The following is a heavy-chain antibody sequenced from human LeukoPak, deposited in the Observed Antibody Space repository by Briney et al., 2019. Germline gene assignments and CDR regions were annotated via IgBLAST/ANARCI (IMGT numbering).Heavy chain of an antibody. CDR1: GYILTELS. D-gene: IGHD4-11*01. CDR2: FDPEDGET. V-gene: IGHV1-24*01. J-gene: IGHJ4*02. Sequence: ASVKVSCKVSGYILTELSMHWVRQAPGKGLEWMGGFDPEDGETIYAQKFQGRVTMTEDTSTDTAYMELSSLRSEDTAVYYCATRTTLRSGIDYWGQGTLVTVSS. CDR3: ATRTTLRSGIDY.